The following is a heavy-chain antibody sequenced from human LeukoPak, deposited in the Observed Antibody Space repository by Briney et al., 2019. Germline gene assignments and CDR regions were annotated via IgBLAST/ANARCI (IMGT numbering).Heavy chain of an antibody. CDR1: GFTFSSYA. CDR2: ISGSGGST. V-gene: IGHV3-23*01. Sequence: HGGSLRLSCAASGFTFSSYAMSWVRQAPGKGLEWVSAISGSGGSTYYADSVKGRFTISRDNSKNTLYLQMNSLRAEDTAVYYCAKDSSYYGDPPLFDYWGQGTLVTVSS. D-gene: IGHD4-17*01. J-gene: IGHJ4*02. CDR3: AKDSSYYGDPPLFDY.